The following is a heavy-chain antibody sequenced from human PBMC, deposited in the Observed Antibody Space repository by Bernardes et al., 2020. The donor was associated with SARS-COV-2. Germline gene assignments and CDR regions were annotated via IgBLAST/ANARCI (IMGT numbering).Heavy chain of an antibody. CDR3: AKAFDFWTGYFQH. CDR2: ISGSGGST. D-gene: IGHD3-3*01. J-gene: IGHJ1*01. CDR1: GFTFSSYA. V-gene: IGHV3-23*01. Sequence: GGSLRLSCAASGFTFSSYAMSWVRQAPGKGLEWVSAISGSGGSTYYADSVKGRFTISRDNSKNTVYLQMNSLRAEDTAVYYCAKAFDFWTGYFQHWGQGTLVTVSS.